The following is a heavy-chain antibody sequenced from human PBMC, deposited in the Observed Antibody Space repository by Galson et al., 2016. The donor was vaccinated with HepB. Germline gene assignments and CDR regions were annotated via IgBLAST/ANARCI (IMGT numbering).Heavy chain of an antibody. V-gene: IGHV1-2*06. J-gene: IGHJ4*02. CDR3: TRRTYYYDRSGYSPFDY. Sequence: SVKVSCKASGYRFTAYYIHWVRQAPGQGLEWMGRINPHSDDTHYAASVKGRFTVSRDDSKNTVYLQMDSLKTEDTAVYYCTRRTYYYDRSGYSPFDYWGQGTLVTVSS. CDR2: INPHSDDT. D-gene: IGHD3-22*01. CDR1: GYRFTAYY.